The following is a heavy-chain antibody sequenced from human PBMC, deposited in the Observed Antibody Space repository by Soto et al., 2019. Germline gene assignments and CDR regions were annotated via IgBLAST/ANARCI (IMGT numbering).Heavy chain of an antibody. CDR1: GTSISSTFW. V-gene: IGHV4-4*02. D-gene: IGHD2-15*01. CDR2: IYHSGST. Sequence: PSETLSLTCAVSGTSISSTFWWTWVRQPPGKGLEWTGEIYHSGSTKYNPSLKSRVTISVDKSNNQFSLELRAVTAADTAVYYCATLPPRIVVVKTEIPTWGQGTLVTVSS. CDR3: ATLPPRIVVVKTEIPT. J-gene: IGHJ5*02.